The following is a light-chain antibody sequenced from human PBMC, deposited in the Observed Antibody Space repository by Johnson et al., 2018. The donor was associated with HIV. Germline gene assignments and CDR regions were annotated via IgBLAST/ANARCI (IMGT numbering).Light chain of an antibody. CDR3: AAWDDSLSVLYV. Sequence: QPVLTQPPSVSGTPGQRVTISCSGSSSNIGSKYVYWYQQLPGTAPKLLIYRNNQRPSGVPDRFSGSKSGTSASLAISGLRFEDEADYYCAAWDDSLSVLYVFGTGTKVTVL. V-gene: IGLV1-47*01. CDR1: SSNIGSKY. CDR2: RNN. J-gene: IGLJ1*01.